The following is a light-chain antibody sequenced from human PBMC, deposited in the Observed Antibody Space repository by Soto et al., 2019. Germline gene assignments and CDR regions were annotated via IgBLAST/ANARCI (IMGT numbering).Light chain of an antibody. V-gene: IGLV2-14*03. CDR1: SNDVGGYNY. CDR3: SSYTGSSTYV. CDR2: DVS. J-gene: IGLJ1*01. Sequence: QSALTQPASVSGSPGQSITISCTGTSNDVGGYNYVSWYQQHPGQAPKLLIYDVSNRPSGVSNRFSGSKSANTASLTISGLQTEDESDYYCSSYTGSSTYVFGTGTKLTVL.